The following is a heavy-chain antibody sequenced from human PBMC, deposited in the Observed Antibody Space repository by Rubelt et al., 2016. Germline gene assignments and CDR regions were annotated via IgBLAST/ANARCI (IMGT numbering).Heavy chain of an antibody. CDR3: ARVREKPAAWDYYYYMDV. V-gene: IGHV3-66*01. D-gene: IGHD2-2*01. J-gene: IGHJ6*03. CDR2: IYSGGST. Sequence: EVQLLESGGGLVQPGGSLRLSCAASGFTVSSKYMSWIRQAPGKGLEWVSLIYSGGSTYYADSVKGRFTISRDTSRNTVYLQMNSLGAEDTAVYYCARVREKPAAWDYYYYMDVWGKGTTVTVSS. CDR1: GFTVSSKY.